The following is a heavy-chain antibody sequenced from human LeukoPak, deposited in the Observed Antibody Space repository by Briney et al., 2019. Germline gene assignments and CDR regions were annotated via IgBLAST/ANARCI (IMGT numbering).Heavy chain of an antibody. J-gene: IGHJ3*02. V-gene: IGHV4-59*08. CDR3: ARAWAVDTAMEGAFDI. D-gene: IGHD5-18*01. CDR2: IYYSGST. Sequence: SETLSLTCTVSGGSISSYYWSWLRQPPGKGREWIGYIYYSGSTNYNPSLKSRVTISVDTSNHQFSLKLSSVTAADTAVYYCARAWAVDTAMEGAFDIWGQGTMVTVSS. CDR1: GGSISSYY.